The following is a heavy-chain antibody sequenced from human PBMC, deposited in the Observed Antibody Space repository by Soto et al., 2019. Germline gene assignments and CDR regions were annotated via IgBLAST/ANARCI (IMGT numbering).Heavy chain of an antibody. J-gene: IGHJ4*02. CDR1: GYSFTSYW. Sequence: EVQLVQSGAEVKKPGESLKISCKGSGYSFTSYWIGWVRQMPGKGLEWMGIIYPGDSDTRYSPSFQGQVTISAGKSISTAYLQWSSLKASDTAMYYCARTIDYDILTGYCDYWGQGTLVTVSS. CDR3: ARTIDYDILTGYCDY. D-gene: IGHD3-9*01. V-gene: IGHV5-51*01. CDR2: IYPGDSDT.